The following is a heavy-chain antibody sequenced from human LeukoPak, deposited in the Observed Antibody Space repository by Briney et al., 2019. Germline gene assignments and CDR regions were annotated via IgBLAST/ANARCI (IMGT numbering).Heavy chain of an antibody. CDR3: AKSRSITMVRGVIDSSYYYGMDV. J-gene: IGHJ6*04. D-gene: IGHD3-10*01. Sequence: GGSLRLSCAASGFTFSSYGMHWVRQAPGKGLEWVAVISCDGSNKYYADSVKGRFTISRDNSKNTLYLQMNSLRAEDTAVYYCAKSRSITMVRGVIDSSYYYGMDVWGKGTTVTVSS. CDR1: GFTFSSYG. CDR2: ISCDGSNK. V-gene: IGHV3-30*18.